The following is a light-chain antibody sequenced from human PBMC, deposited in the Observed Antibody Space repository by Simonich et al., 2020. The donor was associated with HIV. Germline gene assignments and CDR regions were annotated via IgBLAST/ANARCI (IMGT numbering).Light chain of an antibody. CDR1: SSDVGCYNL. CDR2: EGS. V-gene: IGLV2-23*01. Sequence: QSALTHPASVPGSPGQPITISCTGTSSDVGCYNLVPWYQKPPGKAPKLMINEGSKRPSGVSNRFSGSKSGNTASLTISGLQAEDEADYYCCSYAGSSTPYVVFGGGTKLTVL. J-gene: IGLJ2*01. CDR3: CSYAGSSTPYVV.